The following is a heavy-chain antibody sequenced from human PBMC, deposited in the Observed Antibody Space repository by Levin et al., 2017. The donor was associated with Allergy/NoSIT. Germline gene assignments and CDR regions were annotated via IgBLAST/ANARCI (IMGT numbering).Heavy chain of an antibody. D-gene: IGHD6-6*01. V-gene: IGHV3-23*01. CDR1: GFTFNNYA. J-gene: IGHJ5*02. CDR2: IRSGGTGAGT. CDR3: GGCRVEPTAPGWCNWLDT. Sequence: GGSLRLSCAASGFTFNNYAMNWVRQAPGKGLEWVSSIRSGGTGAGTHYADSVKGRFTISRDNSNSTVSLQMDSLRADDTGLSFCGGCRVEPTAPGWCNWLDTWGQGTLVTVSS.